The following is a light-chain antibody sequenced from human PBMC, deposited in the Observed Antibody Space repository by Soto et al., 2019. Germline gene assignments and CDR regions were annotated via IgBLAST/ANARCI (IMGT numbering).Light chain of an antibody. Sequence: QSALTQPASVSGSPGQSITISCTGTSSDVGAYKYVSWYQQDPGEAPKLLIYEVSNRPSGVSNRFSASKSGNTASLTISGLQAEDEADYYCSSYTSSSTYVFGTGTKVTVL. CDR2: EVS. CDR1: SSDVGAYKY. V-gene: IGLV2-14*01. CDR3: SSYTSSSTYV. J-gene: IGLJ1*01.